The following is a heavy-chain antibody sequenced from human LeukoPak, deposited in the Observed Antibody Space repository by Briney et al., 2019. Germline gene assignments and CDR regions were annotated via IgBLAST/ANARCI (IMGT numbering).Heavy chain of an antibody. Sequence: GASVKVSCKASGGTFSSYAISWVRQAPGQGLEWMGGIIPIFGTANYAQKFQGRVTITADESTSTAYMELSSLRSEDTAVYYCARDWSAAAGGVPDAFDIWGQGTMVTVSS. CDR3: ARDWSAAAGGVPDAFDI. J-gene: IGHJ3*02. CDR1: GGTFSSYA. CDR2: IIPIFGTA. V-gene: IGHV1-69*13. D-gene: IGHD6-13*01.